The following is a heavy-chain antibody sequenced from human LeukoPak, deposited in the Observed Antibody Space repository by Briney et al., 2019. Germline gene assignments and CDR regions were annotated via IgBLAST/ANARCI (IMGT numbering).Heavy chain of an antibody. CDR1: GGSISSYY. CDR2: IYYSGST. V-gene: IGHV4-59*01. J-gene: IGHJ4*02. D-gene: IGHD6-19*01. Sequence: SETLSLTCTVSGGSISSYYWSWIRQPPGKGLEWIGYIYYSGSTNYNPSLKSRVTISVDTSKNQFSLKLSSVTAADTAVYYCAVDSADGYSSGWYQFYYYWGQGTLVTVSS. CDR3: AVDSADGYSSGWYQFYYY.